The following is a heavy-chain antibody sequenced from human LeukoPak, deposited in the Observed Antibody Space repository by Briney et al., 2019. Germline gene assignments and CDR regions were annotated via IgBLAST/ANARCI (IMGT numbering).Heavy chain of an antibody. Sequence: SGPTLVKPTQTLTLTCTFSGFSLSTSGVLVGWIRQPPGKALEWLAFIYGNDDKRYSPSLMSRLTITKDTSKNQVVLTMTNMDPVDTATYYCAHRELPHFLNYWGQGILVTVSS. J-gene: IGHJ4*02. V-gene: IGHV2-5*01. D-gene: IGHD2/OR15-2a*01. CDR3: AHRELPHFLNY. CDR1: GFSLSTSGVL. CDR2: IYGNDDK.